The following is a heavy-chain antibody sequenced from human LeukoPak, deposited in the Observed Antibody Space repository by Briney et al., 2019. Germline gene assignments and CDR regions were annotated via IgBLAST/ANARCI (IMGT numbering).Heavy chain of an antibody. Sequence: GGSLRLSCAASGFTFSRYSMNWVRQAPGKGLQWVSVIYSGGSTYYADSVKGRFTISRDNSKNTLYLQMNSLRAEDTAVYYCARENNFGSGMDVWGQGTTVTVSS. D-gene: IGHD3-10*01. CDR1: GFTFSRYS. J-gene: IGHJ6*02. CDR3: ARENNFGSGMDV. V-gene: IGHV3-53*01. CDR2: IYSGGST.